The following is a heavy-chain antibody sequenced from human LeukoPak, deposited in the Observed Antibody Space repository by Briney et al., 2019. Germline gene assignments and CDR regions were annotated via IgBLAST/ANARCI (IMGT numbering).Heavy chain of an antibody. CDR3: ARVGPGDYFDY. D-gene: IGHD3-10*01. Sequence: ASVKVSCKASGYTFTSYDINWVRQAPGQGLEWMGWINTNTGNPTYAQGFTGRFVFSLDTSVSTAYLQISSLKAEDTAVYYCARVGPGDYFDYWGQGTLVTVSS. CDR1: GYTFTSYD. V-gene: IGHV7-4-1*02. CDR2: INTNTGNP. J-gene: IGHJ4*02.